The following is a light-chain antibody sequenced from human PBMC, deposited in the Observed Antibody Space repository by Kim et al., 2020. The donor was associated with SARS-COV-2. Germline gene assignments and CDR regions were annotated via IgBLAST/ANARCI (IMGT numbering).Light chain of an antibody. Sequence: VALGQTVRITCQGDSLRSYHATWYQQKPRQAPVLVIYGRNNRPSGIPDRFSGSASGNTASLTISGAQAEDEADFYCQSRDSGGSVIFGGGTQLTVL. CDR1: SLRSYH. J-gene: IGLJ2*01. V-gene: IGLV3-19*01. CDR3: QSRDSGGSVI. CDR2: GRN.